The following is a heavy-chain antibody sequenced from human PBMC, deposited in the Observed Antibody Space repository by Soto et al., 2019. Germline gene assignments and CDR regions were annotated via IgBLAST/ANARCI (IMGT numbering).Heavy chain of an antibody. V-gene: IGHV5-51*01. CDR1: GYRFTNYW. J-gene: IGHJ4*02. CDR3: VTGILGFYFDS. CDR2: IYPADSDT. Sequence: PGESLKISCKASGYRFTNYWIGWVRQRPGKGLEWMGFIYPADSDTRYSPSSQGQVTFSVDTSTATAFLQWNSLKASDTAMYFCVTGILGFYFDSWGQGTQVTVS.